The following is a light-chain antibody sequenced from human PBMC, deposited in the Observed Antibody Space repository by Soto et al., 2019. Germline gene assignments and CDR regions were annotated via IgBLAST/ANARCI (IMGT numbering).Light chain of an antibody. Sequence: EVVMTQSPATLSVSPGERATLSCRASQSVGSELAWYQQKPGQAPRLLIYGASTRSTGIPARFSGSGSGTDFTLTISSLQSEEFAVYYCQQYAKWPPYTFGQGTKLEIK. V-gene: IGKV3-15*01. CDR2: GAS. CDR3: QQYAKWPPYT. CDR1: QSVGSE. J-gene: IGKJ2*01.